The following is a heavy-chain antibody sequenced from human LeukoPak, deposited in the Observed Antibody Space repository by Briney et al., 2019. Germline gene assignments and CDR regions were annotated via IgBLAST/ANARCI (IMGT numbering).Heavy chain of an antibody. CDR2: IYYSGST. Sequence: SETLSLTCTVSGGSISSSSYYWGWIRQPPGKGLEWIGSIYYSGSTYYNPSLKSRVTISVGTSKNQFSLKLSSVTAADTAVYYCARHAILTGYASSHNWFDPWGQGTLVTVSS. CDR1: GGSISSSSYY. D-gene: IGHD3-9*01. V-gene: IGHV4-39*01. J-gene: IGHJ5*02. CDR3: ARHAILTGYASSHNWFDP.